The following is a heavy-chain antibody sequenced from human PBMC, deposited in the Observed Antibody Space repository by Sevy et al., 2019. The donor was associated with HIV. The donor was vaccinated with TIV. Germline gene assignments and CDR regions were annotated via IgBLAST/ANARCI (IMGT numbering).Heavy chain of an antibody. J-gene: IGHJ6*02. CDR3: AREGDCIGIDCYDDWRLPSYYYYPMDV. Sequence: GGSLRLSCAASGFTFDDYAMHWVRQTPGKGLEWVSGISWNSGTIAYADSVKGRFTISRDNAKNSLYLQMNSLRVEDTAVYYCAREGDCIGIDCYDDWRLPSYYYYPMDVWGQGTTVTVSS. D-gene: IGHD2-2*01. CDR2: ISWNSGTI. CDR1: GFTFDDYA. V-gene: IGHV3-9*01.